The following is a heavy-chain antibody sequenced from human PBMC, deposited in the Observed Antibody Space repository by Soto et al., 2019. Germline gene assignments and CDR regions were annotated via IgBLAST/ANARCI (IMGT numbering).Heavy chain of an antibody. D-gene: IGHD1-26*01. V-gene: IGHV3-23*01. CDR1: GFTFGNYA. J-gene: IGHJ3*01. CDR2: IRGTDGST. Sequence: QLLESGGGLVQPGGSLRLSCAASGFTFGNYAMNWVRQAPGKGLEWVSGIRGTDGSTYYIDSVKGRFTVSRDNSKNTVYLQQTSLSAEDTAVYYWAEGTDRSATYSLHDGLDVWGQGTRVPVSS. CDR3: AEGTDRSATYSLHDGLDV.